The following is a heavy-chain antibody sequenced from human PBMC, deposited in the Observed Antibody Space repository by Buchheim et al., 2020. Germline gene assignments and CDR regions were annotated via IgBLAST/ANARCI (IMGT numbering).Heavy chain of an antibody. V-gene: IGHV3-7*01. CDR2: IKQDGSEK. CDR1: GFTFSSYW. CDR3: ARVGYYYDSSGYYLNWFDP. Sequence: EVQLVESGGDLVQPGGSLRLSCAASGFTFSSYWMSWVRQAPGKGLEWVANIKQDGSEKYYVDSVKGRFTISRDNAKNSLYLQMNSLRAEDTAVYYCARVGYYYDSSGYYLNWFDPWGQGTL. D-gene: IGHD3-22*01. J-gene: IGHJ5*02.